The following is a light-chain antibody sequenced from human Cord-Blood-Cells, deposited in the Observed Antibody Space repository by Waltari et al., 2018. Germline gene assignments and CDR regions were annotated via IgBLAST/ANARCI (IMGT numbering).Light chain of an antibody. CDR2: GAS. V-gene: IGKV3-20*01. CDR1: QSVSSSY. Sequence: EIVLTQSPGTLSLHLGERATLSSRASQSVSSSYLAGYQQKPGQAPRYLIYGASSRATGLPDRFSGSGSGTDFTLTISRLVPEDFAVYYCQQYGSSPRTFGQGTKVEIK. CDR3: QQYGSSPRT. J-gene: IGKJ1*01.